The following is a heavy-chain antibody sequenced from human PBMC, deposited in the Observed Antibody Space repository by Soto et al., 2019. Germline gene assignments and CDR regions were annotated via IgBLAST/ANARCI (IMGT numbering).Heavy chain of an antibody. V-gene: IGHV1-8*01. CDR1: GDTFSSYD. CDR2: MNPNSGNT. CDR3: ARGRNGMDV. J-gene: IGHJ6*02. Sequence: QVQLVQSGAEVKKPGASVKVSCKASGDTFSSYDIKWVRQATGQGLEWMGWMNPNSGNTGYAQKFQGRVTMTRNTSISTTYMELSTLRFEDTAVYYCARGRNGMDVWGQGTTVTVSS.